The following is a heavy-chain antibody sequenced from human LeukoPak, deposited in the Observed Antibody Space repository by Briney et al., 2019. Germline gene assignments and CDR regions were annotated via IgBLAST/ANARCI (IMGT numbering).Heavy chain of an antibody. CDR3: ARAVYYVRMGGTWFAP. CDR2: IIPIFGTA. D-gene: IGHD3-10*02. CDR1: GGTFSSYA. J-gene: IGHJ5*02. Sequence: SVKVSCKASGGTFSSYAISWVRQAPGQGLEWMGGIIPIFGTANYAQKFQGRVTITADESTSTAYMELSSLRSEDTAVYYCARAVYYVRMGGTWFAPWAREPWSPSPQ. V-gene: IGHV1-69*01.